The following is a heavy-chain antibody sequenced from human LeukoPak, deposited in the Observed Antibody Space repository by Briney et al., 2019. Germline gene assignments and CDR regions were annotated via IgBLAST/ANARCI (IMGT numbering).Heavy chain of an antibody. D-gene: IGHD6-19*01. J-gene: IGHJ4*02. Sequence: SETLSLTCAVYGGSFSGYYWSWIRQPPGKGLEWIGEINHSGSTNYNPSLKSRVTISVDTSKNHFSLKLSSVTAADTAVYYCARHRRQWLVDFDYWGQGTLVTVSS. V-gene: IGHV4-34*01. CDR2: INHSGST. CDR3: ARHRRQWLVDFDY. CDR1: GGSFSGYY.